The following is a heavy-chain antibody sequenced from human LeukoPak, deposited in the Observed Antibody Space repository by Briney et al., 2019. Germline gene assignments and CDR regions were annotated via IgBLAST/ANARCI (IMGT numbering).Heavy chain of an antibody. V-gene: IGHV3-23*01. D-gene: IGHD5-12*01. CDR1: GFTFSSYA. Sequence: GGSLRLSCAASGFTFSSYAMSWVRQAPGKGLEWVSAISGSGGSTYYADSVKGRFTISRDNSKNTLYLQMNSLRAEDTAVYYCAKPQSSEWLRLGDVDYWGQGTLVTVSS. J-gene: IGHJ4*02. CDR3: AKPQSSEWLRLGDVDY. CDR2: ISGSGGST.